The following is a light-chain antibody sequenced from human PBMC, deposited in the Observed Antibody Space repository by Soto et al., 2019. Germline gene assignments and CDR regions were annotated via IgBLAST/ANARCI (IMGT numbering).Light chain of an antibody. Sequence: QSALTQPASVSGSLGQSITISCTGSSSDVGTYYFVSWYQQHPGKVPKLMIYEGTKRPSGVSDRFSGSKSGNTASMTISGLQAEDEANYYCQSYDSSLSAYVFGTGTKLTVL. CDR2: EGT. CDR1: SSDVGTYYF. J-gene: IGLJ1*01. V-gene: IGLV2-14*02. CDR3: QSYDSSLSAYV.